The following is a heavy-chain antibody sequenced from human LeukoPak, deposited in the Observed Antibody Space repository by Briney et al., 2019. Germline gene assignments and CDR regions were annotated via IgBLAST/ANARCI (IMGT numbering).Heavy chain of an antibody. CDR2: IYSGGST. J-gene: IGHJ6*03. CDR1: GFTVSSNY. D-gene: IGHD2-2*01. V-gene: IGHV3-66*02. CDR3: ARQEKYCSSTSCYPYYYYYYMDV. Sequence: PGGSLRLSCAASGFTVSSNYMSWVRQAPGKGLEWVSVIYSGGSTYYADSVKGRFTISRDNSKNTLYLQMNSLGAEDTAVYYCARQEKYCSSTSCYPYYYYYYMDVWGKGTTVTVSS.